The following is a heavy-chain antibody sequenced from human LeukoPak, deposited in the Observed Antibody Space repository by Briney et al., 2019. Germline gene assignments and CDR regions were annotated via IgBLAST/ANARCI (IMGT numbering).Heavy chain of an antibody. J-gene: IGHJ4*02. CDR3: TRWELLRGYFDY. CDR2: IRSKAYGGTT. V-gene: IGHV3-49*03. CDR1: GGSISSYY. D-gene: IGHD1-26*01. Sequence: LSLTCTVSGGSISSYYWSWIRQPPGKGLEWVGFIRSKAYGGTTEYAASVKGRFTISRDDSKSIAYLQMNSLKTEDTAVYYCTRWELLRGYFDYWGQGTLVTVSS.